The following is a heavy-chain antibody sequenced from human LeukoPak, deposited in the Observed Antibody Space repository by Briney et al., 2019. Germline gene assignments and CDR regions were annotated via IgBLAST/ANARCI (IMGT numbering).Heavy chain of an antibody. CDR3: GTDNHLPFDL. CDR2: IKEDGREK. Sequence: PGGSLRLSCAASGFIFSNYWMTWVRQAPGKGLEWVANIKEDGREKQYVDSVKGRFTISRDNAKNSVYLQMNSLRVEDTAVYYCGTDNHLPFDLWGQGSLVTVSS. J-gene: IGHJ4*02. V-gene: IGHV3-7*01. CDR1: GFIFSNYW.